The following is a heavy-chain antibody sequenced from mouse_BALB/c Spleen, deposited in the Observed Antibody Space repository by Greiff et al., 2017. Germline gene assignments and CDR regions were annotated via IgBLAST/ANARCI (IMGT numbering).Heavy chain of an antibody. Sequence: DVQLQESGPSLVKPSQTLSLTCSVTGYSITSGYWNWIRKFPGNKLEYMGYISYSGSTYYNPSLKSRISITRDTSKNQYYLQLNSVTTEDTATYYCARYFYDGYPSRYYYAMDYWGQGTSVTVSS. CDR2: ISYSGST. J-gene: IGHJ4*01. CDR3: ARYFYDGYPSRYYYAMDY. D-gene: IGHD2-3*01. CDR1: GYSITSGY. V-gene: IGHV3-8*02.